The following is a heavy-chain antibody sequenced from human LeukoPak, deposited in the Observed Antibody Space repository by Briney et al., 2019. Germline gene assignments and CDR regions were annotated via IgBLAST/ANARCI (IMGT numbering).Heavy chain of an antibody. CDR2: ITSTSSYI. Sequence: GGSLRLSCAASGFTFSNYNMNWVRQAPGKGLEWISSITSTSSYIYYADSVRGRFTISRDNAKNSLYLQMHSQRAEDTALYFCARDPYSGSYGNYYYYYMDVWGKGTTVTVSS. CDR1: GFTFSNYN. J-gene: IGHJ6*03. D-gene: IGHD1-26*01. CDR3: ARDPYSGSYGNYYYYYMDV. V-gene: IGHV3-21*01.